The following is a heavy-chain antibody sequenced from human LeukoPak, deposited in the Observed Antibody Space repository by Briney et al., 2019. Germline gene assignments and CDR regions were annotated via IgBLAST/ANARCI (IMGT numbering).Heavy chain of an antibody. Sequence: HGGSLRLSCVASGFTFTSFEMNWVRQAPGKGLEWLAYISGRSSITHYADSVKGRFTISRDNFKNTLYLQMNSLRAEDTAVFYCAKDPVRRGYSYGNFDYWGQGTLVTVSS. CDR3: AKDPVRRGYSYGNFDY. CDR1: GFTFTSFE. V-gene: IGHV3-48*01. D-gene: IGHD5-18*01. J-gene: IGHJ4*02. CDR2: ISGRSSIT.